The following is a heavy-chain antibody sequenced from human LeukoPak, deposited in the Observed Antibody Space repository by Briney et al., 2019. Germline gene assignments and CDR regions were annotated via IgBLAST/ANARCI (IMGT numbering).Heavy chain of an antibody. D-gene: IGHD6-19*01. J-gene: IGHJ5*02. CDR3: AREGYSSGWYASRMYNWFDP. V-gene: IGHV3-7*01. CDR1: GFTFSSYA. CDR2: IKQDGSEK. Sequence: PGGSLRLSCAASGFTFSSYAMSWVRQAPGKGLEWVANIKQDGSEKYYVDSVKGRFTISRDNAKNSLYLQMNSLRAEDTAVYYCAREGYSSGWYASRMYNWFDPWGQGTLVTVSS.